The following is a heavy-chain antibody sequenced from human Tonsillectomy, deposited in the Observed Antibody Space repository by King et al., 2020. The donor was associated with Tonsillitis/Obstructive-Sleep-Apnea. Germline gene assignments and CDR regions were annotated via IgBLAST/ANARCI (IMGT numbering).Heavy chain of an antibody. CDR3: AKAMVQGIIITIFDY. Sequence: VQLVESGGGLVQPGGSLRLSCAASGITFSSYAMSWVRQAPGKGLEWVSTISGGGGSTYYADSVKGRFTISRDNSKNTLYLQMNSLRAEDTAVYYWAKAMVQGIIITIFDYWGQGTLVTVSS. J-gene: IGHJ4*02. D-gene: IGHD3-10*01. CDR1: GITFSSYA. V-gene: IGHV3-23*04. CDR2: ISGGGGST.